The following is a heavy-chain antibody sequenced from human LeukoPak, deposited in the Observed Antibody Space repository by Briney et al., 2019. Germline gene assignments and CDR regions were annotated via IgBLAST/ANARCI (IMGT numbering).Heavy chain of an antibody. CDR2: ISYDGSNK. D-gene: IGHD3-10*02. CDR3: ARDLFGFDY. CDR1: GFTVSSNY. Sequence: PGGSLRLSCAASGFTVSSNYMSWVRQAPGKGLEWVAVISYDGSNKYYADSVKGRFTISRDNSKNTLYLQMNSLRAEDTAVYYCARDLFGFDYWGQGTLVTVSS. J-gene: IGHJ4*02. V-gene: IGHV3-30*03.